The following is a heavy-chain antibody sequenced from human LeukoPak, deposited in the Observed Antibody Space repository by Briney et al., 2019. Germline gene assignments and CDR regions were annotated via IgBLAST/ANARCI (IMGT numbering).Heavy chain of an antibody. V-gene: IGHV3-9*01. J-gene: IGHJ6*03. CDR2: ISWNSGTI. Sequence: GGSLRLSCAASGFTFDDYAMHWVRQAPGKGLEWVSGISWNSGTIGYADSVKGRFTISRDNAKNSLYLQMNSLRAEDTALYYCAKDRSHDYYYYMDVWGKGTTVTVSS. CDR3: AKDRSHDYYYYMDV. CDR1: GFTFDDYA.